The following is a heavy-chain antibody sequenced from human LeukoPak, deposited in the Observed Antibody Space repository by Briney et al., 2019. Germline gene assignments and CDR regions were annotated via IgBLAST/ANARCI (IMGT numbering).Heavy chain of an antibody. CDR2: ISKDESNK. Sequence: GGSLRLSCTASGFTFSSYDKHWVRQAQGKGLEWVAVISKDESNKYYEVSVKDRFPITRENSKNTLFLQMQSLRAEDATVYFCARDGIQAVAGSGYFD. CDR1: GFTFSSYD. D-gene: IGHD6-19*01. CDR3: ARDGIQAVAGSGYFD. V-gene: IGHV3-30*04. J-gene: IGHJ2*01.